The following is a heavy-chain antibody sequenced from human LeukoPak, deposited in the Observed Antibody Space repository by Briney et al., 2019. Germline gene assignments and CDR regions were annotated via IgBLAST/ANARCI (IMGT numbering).Heavy chain of an antibody. D-gene: IGHD3-10*01. CDR1: GGSISSSSYY. J-gene: IGHJ3*02. CDR2: INHSGST. V-gene: IGHV4-39*01. Sequence: SETLSLTCTVSGGSISSSSYYWSWIRQPPGKGLEWIGEINHSGSTNYNPSLKSRVTISVDTSKNQFSLKLSSVTAADTAVYYCARQHYYGSGRRDAFDIWGQGTMVTVSS. CDR3: ARQHYYGSGRRDAFDI.